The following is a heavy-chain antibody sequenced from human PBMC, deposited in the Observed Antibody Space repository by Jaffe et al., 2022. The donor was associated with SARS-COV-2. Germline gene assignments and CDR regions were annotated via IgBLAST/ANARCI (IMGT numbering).Heavy chain of an antibody. V-gene: IGHV4-61*01. D-gene: IGHD6-13*01. Sequence: QVQLQESGPRLVKPSETLSLTCTVSGGSVSSGSYYWSWIRQPPGKGLEWIGHIYYSGSTNYNPSLKSRVTMSVDTSKNQFSLRLTSVTAVDTAVYYCARVSASGLNLFDFWGQGTLLTVSS. CDR2: IYYSGST. CDR3: ARVSASGLNLFDF. CDR1: GGSVSSGSYY. J-gene: IGHJ4*02.